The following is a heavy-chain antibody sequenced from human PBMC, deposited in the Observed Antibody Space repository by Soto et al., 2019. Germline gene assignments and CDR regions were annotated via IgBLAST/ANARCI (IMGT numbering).Heavy chain of an antibody. V-gene: IGHV3-30-3*01. D-gene: IGHD3-10*01. CDR1: GFTFSSYA. Sequence: SLRLSCAASGFTFSSYAMHWVRQAPGKGLEWVAVISYDGSNKYYADSVKGRFTISRDNSKNTLYLQMNSLRAEDTAVYYCARDLTYGSGMDVWGQVTTVTVSS. CDR2: ISYDGSNK. CDR3: ARDLTYGSGMDV. J-gene: IGHJ6*02.